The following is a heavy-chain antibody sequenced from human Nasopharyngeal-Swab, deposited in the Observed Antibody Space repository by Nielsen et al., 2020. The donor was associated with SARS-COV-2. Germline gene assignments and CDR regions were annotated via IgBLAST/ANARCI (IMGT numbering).Heavy chain of an antibody. CDR2: ISSSSSYI. CDR3: ARDGLDYDFWSAYFMDV. V-gene: IGHV3-21*01. CDR1: GFTFSGPN. Sequence: GESLKISCAASGFTFSGPNMNWVRQAPGKGLEWVSSISSSSSYIYYADSVKGRFTISRDNAKNSLYLQMNSLRAEDTAVYYCARDGLDYDFWSAYFMDVWGQGTTVTVSS. J-gene: IGHJ6*02. D-gene: IGHD3-3*01.